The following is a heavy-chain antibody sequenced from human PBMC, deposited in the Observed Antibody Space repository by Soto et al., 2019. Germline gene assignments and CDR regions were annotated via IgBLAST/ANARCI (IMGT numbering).Heavy chain of an antibody. Sequence: LGESLKISCKGSGYSFTSYWISWVRQMPGKGLEWMGRIDPSDSYTNYSPSFQGHVTISADKSISTAYLQWSSLKASDTAMYYCAAGYDPQLYYYYGMDVWGQGTTVTVSS. CDR2: IDPSDSYT. CDR1: GYSFTSYW. J-gene: IGHJ6*02. CDR3: AAGYDPQLYYYYGMDV. D-gene: IGHD5-12*01. V-gene: IGHV5-10-1*01.